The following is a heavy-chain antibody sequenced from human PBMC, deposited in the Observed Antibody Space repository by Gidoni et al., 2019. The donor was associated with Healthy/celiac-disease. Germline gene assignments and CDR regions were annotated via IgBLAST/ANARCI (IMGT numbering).Heavy chain of an antibody. D-gene: IGHD6-13*01. V-gene: IGHV4-39*07. CDR2: IYYSGST. J-gene: IGHJ4*02. CDR1: GGSISSSSYY. Sequence: QLQLQESGPGLVKPSETLSLTCTVPGGSISSSSYYWGWIRQPPGKGLEWIGSIYYSGSTYYNPSLKSRVTISVDTSKNQFSLKLSSVTAADTAVYYCARVKAAAGTRFDYWGQGTLVTVSS. CDR3: ARVKAAAGTRFDY.